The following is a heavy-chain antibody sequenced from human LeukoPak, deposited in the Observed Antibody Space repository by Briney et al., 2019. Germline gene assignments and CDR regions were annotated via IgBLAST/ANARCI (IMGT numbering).Heavy chain of an antibody. D-gene: IGHD3-3*01. CDR1: GYTFTSYG. CDR3: ARDDCDFWSGYRGLNYYYGMDV. V-gene: IGHV1-18*01. J-gene: IGHJ6*02. CDR2: ISAYNGNT. Sequence: ASVKVSCKASGYTFTSYGISWVRQAPGQGLEWMGWISAYNGNTNYAQKLQGRVTMTTDTSTSTAYMELRSLRSDDTAVYYCARDDCDFWSGYRGLNYYYGMDVWGQGTTVTVSS.